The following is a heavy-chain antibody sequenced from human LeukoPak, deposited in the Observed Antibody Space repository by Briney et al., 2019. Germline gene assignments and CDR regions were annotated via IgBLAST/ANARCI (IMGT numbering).Heavy chain of an antibody. Sequence: SETLSLTCTVSGGSISSSSYYWGWIRQPPGKGLEWIGSIYYSGSTYYNPSLKSRVTISVDTSKNQFSLKLSSATAAGTAVYYCARVRYYGSGSPLDYWGQATLVTASS. J-gene: IGHJ4*02. D-gene: IGHD3-10*01. CDR1: GGSISSSSYY. CDR3: ARVRYYGSGSPLDY. V-gene: IGHV4-39*07. CDR2: IYYSGST.